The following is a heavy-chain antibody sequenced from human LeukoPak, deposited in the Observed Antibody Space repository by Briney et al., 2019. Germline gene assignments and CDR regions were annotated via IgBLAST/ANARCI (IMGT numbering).Heavy chain of an antibody. V-gene: IGHV3-53*01. Sequence: PGGSLRLSCGVSGFIVSRNYMSWVRQAPGKGLERVSIIYTGGDTYYAGSVEGRFTISRDNSNNTLYLQMNSLRAEDTGMYYCARDRRYSSSWYFWNWGQGTLVTVSS. J-gene: IGHJ4*02. CDR2: IYTGGDT. D-gene: IGHD6-13*01. CDR3: ARDRRYSSSWYFWN. CDR1: GFIVSRNY.